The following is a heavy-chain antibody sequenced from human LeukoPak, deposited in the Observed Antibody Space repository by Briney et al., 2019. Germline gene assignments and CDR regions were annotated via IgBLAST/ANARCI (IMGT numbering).Heavy chain of an antibody. D-gene: IGHD3-16*01. CDR3: ARGSTNYGNWFDP. CDR1: GFTFRSYE. CDR2: ISSSGSTI. Sequence: GGSLRLFCAASGFTFRSYEMNWVREAPGKGLEWVSYISSSGSTIYYADSVKGRFTISRDNARNSLYLEMNSLRADDTAVYYCARGSTNYGNWFDPWGQGTLVTVSS. J-gene: IGHJ5*02. V-gene: IGHV3-48*03.